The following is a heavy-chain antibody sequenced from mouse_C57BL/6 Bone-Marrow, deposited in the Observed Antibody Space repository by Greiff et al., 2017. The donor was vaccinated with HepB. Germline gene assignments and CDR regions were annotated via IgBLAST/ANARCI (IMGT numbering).Heavy chain of an antibody. CDR2: IDPSDSYT. D-gene: IGHD1-1*01. CDR3: ARENVLLRLYFDY. Sequence: VKLQQPGAELVMPGASVKLSCKASGYTFTSYWMHWVKQRPGQGLEWIGEIDPSDSYTNYNQKFKGKSTLTVDKSSSTAYMQLSSLTSEDSAVDYSARENVLLRLYFDYWGNGPTLTAS. CDR1: GYTFTSYW. J-gene: IGHJ2*01. V-gene: IGHV1-69*01.